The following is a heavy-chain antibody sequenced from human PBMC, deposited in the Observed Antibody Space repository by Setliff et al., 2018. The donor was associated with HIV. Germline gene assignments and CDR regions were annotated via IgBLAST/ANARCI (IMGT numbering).Heavy chain of an antibody. CDR2: IIPLVGLA. V-gene: IGHV1-69*10. CDR3: VRDPWGSGSFGSIHF. J-gene: IGHJ4*02. CDR1: GDTLSSYS. Sequence: SVKVSCKASGDTLSSYSISWVRQAPGQGLEWMGAIIPLVGLADYAQKFQGRLTLTGDKSTNTVYMDLSSLTFEDTAVYFCVRDPWGSGSFGSIHFWGPGTLVTVSS. D-gene: IGHD3-10*01.